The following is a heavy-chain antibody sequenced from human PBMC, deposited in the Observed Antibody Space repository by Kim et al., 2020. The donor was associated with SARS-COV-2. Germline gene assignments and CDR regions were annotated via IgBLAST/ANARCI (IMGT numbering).Heavy chain of an antibody. V-gene: IGHV4-59*01. D-gene: IGHD5-18*01. J-gene: IGHJ4*02. CDR2: IYYSGST. Sequence: SETLSLTCTVSGGSISSYYWSWIRQPPGKGLEWIGYIYYSGSTNYNPSLKSRVTISVDTSKNQFSLKLSSVTAAYTAVYYCARDGQLWGSFDYWGQGTLVTVSS. CDR1: GGSISSYY. CDR3: ARDGQLWGSFDY.